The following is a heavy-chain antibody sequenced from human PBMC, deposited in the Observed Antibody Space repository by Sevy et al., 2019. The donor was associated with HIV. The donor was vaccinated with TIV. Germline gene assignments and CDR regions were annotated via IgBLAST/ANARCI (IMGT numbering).Heavy chain of an antibody. V-gene: IGHV3-30*04. J-gene: IGHJ6*02. CDR1: GFTFSSYA. CDR2: ISYDGSNK. Sequence: GGSLRLSCAAPGFTFSSYAMHWVRQAPGKGLEWVAVISYDGSNKYYADSVKGRFTISRDNSKNTLYLQMNSLRAEDTAVYYCARYSSRDGMDVWGQGTTVTVSS. D-gene: IGHD6-13*01. CDR3: ARYSSRDGMDV.